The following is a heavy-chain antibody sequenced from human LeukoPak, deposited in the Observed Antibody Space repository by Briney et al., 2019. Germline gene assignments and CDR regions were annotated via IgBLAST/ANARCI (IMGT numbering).Heavy chain of an antibody. CDR3: AKDKGPRTSCFDY. Sequence: PVRSLRLSCAASGFTFDDYAMHWVRQAPGKGLEWVSGSSWSSGSIGDAVAVKCRFPIYRDNAKNSLYLQMNSLRAEDRAVYYCAKDKGPRTSCFDYWGQGTLVTVSS. J-gene: IGHJ4*02. CDR2: SSWSSGSI. CDR1: GFTFDDYA. V-gene: IGHV3-9*01.